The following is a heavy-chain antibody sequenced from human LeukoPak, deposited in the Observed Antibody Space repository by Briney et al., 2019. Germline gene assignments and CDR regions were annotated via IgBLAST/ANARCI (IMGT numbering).Heavy chain of an antibody. J-gene: IGHJ5*02. D-gene: IGHD3-3*01. Sequence: ASVKVSCKASGYTFTSYYMHSVRHAPGQGLEWMGIINPSGGSISYAQKFQARVTITRYTSASTVYMELSSLRSEDAAVYYCARDPYSDTYYDFWSCYTNNWFDPWGQGTLVTVSS. CDR1: GYTFTSYY. CDR2: INPSGGSI. CDR3: ARDPYSDTYYDFWSCYTNNWFDP. V-gene: IGHV1-46*03.